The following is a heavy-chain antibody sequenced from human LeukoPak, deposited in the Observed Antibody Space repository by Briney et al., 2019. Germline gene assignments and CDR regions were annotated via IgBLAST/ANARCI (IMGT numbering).Heavy chain of an antibody. CDR2: ISGSGGTT. J-gene: IGHJ5*02. CDR1: GFTFSSYA. CDR3: ARGTVSGSGNWFDP. V-gene: IGHV3-23*01. D-gene: IGHD2-15*01. Sequence: GGSLRLSCAASGFTFSSYAMSWVRQAPGMGLEWVSAISGSGGTTYYADSVKGRFTISRDNSKNTLYLQMNSLRAEDTAVYYCARGTVSGSGNWFDPWGQGTLVTVSS.